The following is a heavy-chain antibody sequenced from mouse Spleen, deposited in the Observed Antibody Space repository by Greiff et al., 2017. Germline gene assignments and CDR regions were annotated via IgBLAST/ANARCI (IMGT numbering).Heavy chain of an antibody. J-gene: IGHJ3*01. CDR1: GYTFTNYW. D-gene: IGHD2-4*01. CDR2: IYPGGGYT. Sequence: QVQLQQSGAELVRPGTSVKMSCKASGYTFTNYWIGWAKQRPGHGLEWIGDIYPGGGYTNYNEKFKGKATLTADKSSSTAYMQFSSLTSEDSAIYYCARKDYDGGFAYWGQGTLVTVSA. V-gene: IGHV1-63*01. CDR3: ARKDYDGGFAY.